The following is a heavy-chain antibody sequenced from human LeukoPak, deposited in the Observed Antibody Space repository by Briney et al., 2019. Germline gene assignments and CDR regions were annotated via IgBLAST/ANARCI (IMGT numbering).Heavy chain of an antibody. Sequence: GGSLRLSCAPSRLSSRSYEMEWVRQAPGKGLEWVSYISSSGSTIYYADSVKGRFTISRDNAKNSLSLQMNSLRAEDTAVYYCAGVRGFYFWGRGTLVTVYS. D-gene: IGHD2/OR15-2a*01. CDR3: AGVRGFYF. J-gene: IGHJ2*01. CDR1: RLSSRSYE. V-gene: IGHV3-48*03. CDR2: ISSSGSTI.